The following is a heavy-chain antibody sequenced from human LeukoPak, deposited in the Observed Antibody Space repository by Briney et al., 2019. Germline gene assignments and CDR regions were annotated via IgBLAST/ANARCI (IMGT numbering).Heavy chain of an antibody. V-gene: IGHV1-18*01. CDR3: ARDYDILTGSNWFDP. CDR1: GYTFTSYG. D-gene: IGHD3-9*01. J-gene: IGHJ5*02. Sequence: GASVKVSCKASGYTFTSYGISWVQQAPGQGLEWMGWISAYNGNTNYAQKLQGRVTMTTDTSTSTAYMELRSLRSDDTAVYYCARDYDILTGSNWFDPWGQGTLVTVSS. CDR2: ISAYNGNT.